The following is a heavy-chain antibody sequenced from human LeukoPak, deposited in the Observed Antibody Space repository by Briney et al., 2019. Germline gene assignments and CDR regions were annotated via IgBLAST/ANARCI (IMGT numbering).Heavy chain of an antibody. J-gene: IGHJ4*02. CDR3: ARTYYYDSSGPD. Sequence: GGSLRLSCAASGFTVSTNYLSWVRQAPGKGLEWVSVICSGGTTHYADSVKGRFTISRDNSKNTLYLQMNSLRVEDTAVYYCARTYYYDSSGPDWGQGTLVTVSS. CDR2: ICSGGTT. D-gene: IGHD3-22*01. CDR1: GFTVSTNY. V-gene: IGHV3-66*01.